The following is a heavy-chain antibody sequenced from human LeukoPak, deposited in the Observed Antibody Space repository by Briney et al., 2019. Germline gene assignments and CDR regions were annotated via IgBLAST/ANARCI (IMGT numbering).Heavy chain of an antibody. V-gene: IGHV3-33*01. J-gene: IGHJ4*02. D-gene: IGHD4-17*01. CDR1: GFNFRSYG. CDR3: ARDLSRTTALDY. Sequence: GGSLRLSCAASGFNFRSYGMHWVRLAPGKGLEWVAVIWYDGSNKYYADSVKGRFTISRDNFKNTLYLQMNSLRAEDTAVYYCARDLSRTTALDYWAREPWSPSPQ. CDR2: IWYDGSNK.